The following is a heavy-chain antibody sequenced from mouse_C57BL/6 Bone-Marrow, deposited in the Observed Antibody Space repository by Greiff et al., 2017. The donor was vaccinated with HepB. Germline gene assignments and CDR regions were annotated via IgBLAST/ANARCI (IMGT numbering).Heavy chain of an antibody. CDR2: INPSTGGT. D-gene: IGHD2-2*01. J-gene: IGHJ4*01. CDR1: GYSFTGYY. V-gene: IGHV1-42*01. CDR3: ARGGYRFFYYAMDY. Sequence: EVKLKQSGPELVKPGASVKISCKASGYSFTGYYMNWVKQSPEKSLEWIGEINPSTGGTTYNQKFKAKATLTVDKSSSTAYMQLKSLTSEDSAVYYCARGGYRFFYYAMDYWGQGTSVTVSS.